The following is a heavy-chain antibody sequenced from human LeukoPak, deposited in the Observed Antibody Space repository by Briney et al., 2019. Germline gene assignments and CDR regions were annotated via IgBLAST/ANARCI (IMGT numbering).Heavy chain of an antibody. J-gene: IGHJ3*02. Sequence: NSSETLSLTCTVSGGSISSYYWSWIRQPPGKGLEWIGYIYYSGSTNYNPSLKSRVTISVDTSKNQFSLKLSSVTAADTAVYYCARHSPGMRSKRAFDIWGQGTMVTVSS. CDR2: IYYSGST. CDR1: GGSISSYY. D-gene: IGHD3-10*01. CDR3: ARHSPGMRSKRAFDI. V-gene: IGHV4-59*08.